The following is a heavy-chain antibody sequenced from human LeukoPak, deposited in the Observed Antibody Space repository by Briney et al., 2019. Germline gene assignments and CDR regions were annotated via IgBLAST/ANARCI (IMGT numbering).Heavy chain of an antibody. V-gene: IGHV1-2*02. CDR3: ARDHCSSTSCYSNWFDP. D-gene: IGHD2-2*01. CDR1: GYTFTGYY. CDR2: INPNSGGT. J-gene: IGHJ5*02. Sequence: ASVKVSCKASGYTFTGYYMHWVRQAPGQGLEWMGWINPNSGGTNYAQKFQGRVTMTRDTSISTAYMELSRLRSDDTAVYYCARDHCSSTSCYSNWFDPWGLGTLVTVSS.